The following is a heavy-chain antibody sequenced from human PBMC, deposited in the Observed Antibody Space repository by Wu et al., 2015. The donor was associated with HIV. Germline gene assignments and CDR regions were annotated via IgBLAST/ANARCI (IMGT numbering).Heavy chain of an antibody. CDR2: INPSGGST. D-gene: IGHD6-6*01. CDR3: AREPSPVEYSSSPRPFDY. CDR1: GYTFTDQY. J-gene: IGHJ4*02. V-gene: IGHV1-46*03. Sequence: QVQLIQSGAEVKKPGASVKVSCRASGYTFTDQYIHWVRQAPGQGLEWMGIINPSGGSTSYAQKFQGRVTMTRDTSTSTVYMELSSLRSEDTAVYYCAREPSPVEYSSSPRPFDYWGQGTLVTVSS.